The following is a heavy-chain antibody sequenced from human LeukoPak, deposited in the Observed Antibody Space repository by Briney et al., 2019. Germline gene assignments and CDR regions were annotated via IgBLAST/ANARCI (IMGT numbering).Heavy chain of an antibody. CDR3: GKTTVGYSSGQKPAWPVDY. CDR1: GFTFGSHA. J-gene: IGHJ4*02. Sequence: GGSPRLSCEASGFTFGSHAMYWVRQAPGKGLEWVAGIFGSGVSPHYADSVKGRFTISRDNSRNTVYLQINSLRAEDTAVYYCGKTTVGYSSGQKPAWPVDYWGQGTLVTVSS. D-gene: IGHD5-18*01. CDR2: IFGSGVSP. V-gene: IGHV3-23*01.